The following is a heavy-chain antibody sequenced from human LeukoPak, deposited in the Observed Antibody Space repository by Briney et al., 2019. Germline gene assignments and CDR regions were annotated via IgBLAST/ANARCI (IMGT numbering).Heavy chain of an antibody. CDR3: ATARPRITMPARGDAFDI. CDR1: GYTLTELS. D-gene: IGHD3-10*01. Sequence: ASVKVSCKVSGYTLTELSMHWVRQAPGKGLEWMGGFDPEDGETIYAQKFQGRVTMTEDTSTDTAYMELSSLRSEDTAVYYCATARPRITMPARGDAFDIWGQGTMVTVSS. J-gene: IGHJ3*02. V-gene: IGHV1-24*01. CDR2: FDPEDGET.